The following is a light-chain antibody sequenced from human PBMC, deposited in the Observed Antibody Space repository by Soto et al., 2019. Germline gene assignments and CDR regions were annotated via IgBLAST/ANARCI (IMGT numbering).Light chain of an antibody. CDR2: QTS. V-gene: IGKV3-11*01. CDR1: QYINTR. J-gene: IGKJ5*01. CDR3: QQRHNWPIT. Sequence: EIVLTQSPATLSSFPGARVTLSCRASQYINTRLAWYQHRPGQAPRLLIYQTSIRATGIPARFSGSGSGTDFTLTISGLEPADLGVYYCQQRHNWPITFGQGTRLE.